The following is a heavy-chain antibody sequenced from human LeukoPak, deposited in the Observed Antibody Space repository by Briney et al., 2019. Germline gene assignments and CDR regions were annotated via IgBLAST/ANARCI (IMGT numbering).Heavy chain of an antibody. D-gene: IGHD1-26*01. CDR1: GGSISSSSYY. V-gene: IGHV4-39*01. Sequence: SQTLSLTCTVSGGSISSSSYYWGWIRQPPGKGLEWIGSIYYSGSTYYNPSLKSRVTVSVDTSKNQFSLKLSSVTAADTAVYYCANIVGATADYWGQGTLVTVSS. J-gene: IGHJ4*02. CDR2: IYYSGST. CDR3: ANIVGATADY.